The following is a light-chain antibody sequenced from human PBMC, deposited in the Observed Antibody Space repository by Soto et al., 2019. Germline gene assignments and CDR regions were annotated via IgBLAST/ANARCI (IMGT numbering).Light chain of an antibody. CDR3: ASWDDSLSGPV. CDR1: RSNIGNSNY. CDR2: RND. Sequence: QPVLTQPPSASGTPGQRVTISCSGSRSNIGNSNYVYWYQELPGTAPKLLIYRNDQRPSGVPDRFSGSKSGTSASLAISGLRSEDEADYYCASWDDSLSGPVFGGGTKLTVL. V-gene: IGLV1-47*01. J-gene: IGLJ3*02.